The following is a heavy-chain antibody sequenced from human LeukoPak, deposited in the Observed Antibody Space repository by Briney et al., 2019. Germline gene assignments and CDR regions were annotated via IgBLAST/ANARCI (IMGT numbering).Heavy chain of an antibody. V-gene: IGHV3-11*03. J-gene: IGHJ4*02. Sequence: GGSLRLSCAASGFTSSDYYMSWIRQAPGKGLEWVSYISSSSSYTNYADSVKGRFTISRDKSKNTLYLQMNSLRAEDTAVYYCAKQSFYAPPYCFDYWGQGTLVTVSS. CDR2: ISSSSSYT. CDR1: GFTSSDYY. CDR3: AKQSFYAPPYCFDY. D-gene: IGHD2-15*01.